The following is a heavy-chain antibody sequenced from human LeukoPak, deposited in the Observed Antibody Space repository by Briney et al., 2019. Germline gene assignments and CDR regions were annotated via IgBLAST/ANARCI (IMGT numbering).Heavy chain of an antibody. V-gene: IGHV1-18*01. J-gene: IGHJ4*02. D-gene: IGHD1-26*01. CDR2: ISPYNGNT. Sequence: ASVKVSCKASGYTFTNYAIGWVRQAPGQGLEWMGWISPYNGNTNYAQRFQGRVTMTTDTSTSTAYMELRSLRSDDTALYYCARGVHSGSYAVFDYWGQGTLVTVSS. CDR3: ARGVHSGSYAVFDY. CDR1: GYTFTNYA.